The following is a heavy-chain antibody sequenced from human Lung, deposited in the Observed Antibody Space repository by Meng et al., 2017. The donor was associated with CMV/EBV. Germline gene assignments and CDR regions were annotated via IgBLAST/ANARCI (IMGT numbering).Heavy chain of an antibody. V-gene: IGHV3-23*03. Sequence: GESLKISCAASGFTFSNYAMNWVRQAPGKGLEWVAVIYAGGRSAYYADSVKGRFTIFRDGSKNTVYLEMNSLRAEDTALYYCEKDTTYSAWGQGTRVTGAS. CDR1: GFTFSNYA. CDR2: IYAGGRSA. D-gene: IGHD6-13*01. J-gene: IGHJ5*02. CDR3: EKDTTYSA.